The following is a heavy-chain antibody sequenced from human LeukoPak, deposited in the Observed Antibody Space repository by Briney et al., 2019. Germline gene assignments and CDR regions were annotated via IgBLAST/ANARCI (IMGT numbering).Heavy chain of an antibody. J-gene: IGHJ5*02. CDR1: GYTFTSYD. D-gene: IGHD6-19*01. Sequence: GASVKVSCKASGYTFTSYDINWVRQATGQGLEWMGWMNPNNGNTNYAQKLQDRVTMTTDTSTSTAYMELRSLRSDDTAVYYCARFPQMNIAVAGTKVRSWFDPWGQGTLVTVSS. CDR2: MNPNNGNT. V-gene: IGHV1-18*01. CDR3: ARFPQMNIAVAGTKVRSWFDP.